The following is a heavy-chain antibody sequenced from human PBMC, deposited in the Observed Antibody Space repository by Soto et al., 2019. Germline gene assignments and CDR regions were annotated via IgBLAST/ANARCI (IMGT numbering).Heavy chain of an antibody. D-gene: IGHD3-10*01. CDR3: AREGRAGTRGWFDP. J-gene: IGHJ5*02. Sequence: ETLSLTCTVSGGSISSYYWSWIRQPPGKGLEWIGYIYYSGSTNYNPSLKSRVTISVDTSKNQFSLKLSSVTAADTAVYYCAREGRAGTRGWFDPWGQGTLVPVSS. CDR2: IYYSGST. CDR1: GGSISSYY. V-gene: IGHV4-59*01.